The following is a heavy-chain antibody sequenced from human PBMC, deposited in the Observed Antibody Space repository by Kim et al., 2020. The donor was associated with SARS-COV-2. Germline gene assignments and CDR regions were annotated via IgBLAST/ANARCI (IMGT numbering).Heavy chain of an antibody. D-gene: IGHD3-16*01. Sequence: SETLSLTCTVSGGSISSGGYYWSWIRQHPGKGLEWIGYIYYSGSTYYNPSLKSRVTISVDTSKNPFSLKLSSVTAADTAVYYCARDRPGELWSQPDGYFDYWGQGTLVTVSS. CDR3: ARDRPGELWSQPDGYFDY. CDR1: GGSISSGGYY. J-gene: IGHJ4*02. V-gene: IGHV4-31*03. CDR2: IYYSGST.